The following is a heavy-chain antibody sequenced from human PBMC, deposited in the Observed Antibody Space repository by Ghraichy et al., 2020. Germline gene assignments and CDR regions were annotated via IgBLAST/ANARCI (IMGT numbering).Heavy chain of an antibody. D-gene: IGHD3-22*01. V-gene: IGHV1-18*01. CDR3: ARDEYDSSGLSAFDI. CDR1: GYTFTSYG. CDR2: ISAYKGNT. J-gene: IGHJ3*02. Sequence: ASVKVSCKASGYTFTSYGISWVRQAPGQGLRWWGWISAYKGNTNYAQKLQGRVTMTTDTSTSTAYMELRSLRSDDTAVYYCARDEYDSSGLSAFDIWGQGTMVTVSS.